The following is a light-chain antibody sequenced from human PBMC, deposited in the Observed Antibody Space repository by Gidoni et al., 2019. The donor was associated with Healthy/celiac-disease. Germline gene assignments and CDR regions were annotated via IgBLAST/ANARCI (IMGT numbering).Light chain of an antibody. CDR3: QQYGSSPMCS. Sequence: EIVLTPSPGTLSLSPGERATLSYRASQSVSSSYLAWYQQKPGQSPRLLIYGASSRATGIPDRFSGSGSGTDFTLTISRQEPEDFAVYYCQQYGSSPMCSFGQGTKLEIK. CDR1: QSVSSSY. J-gene: IGKJ2*04. CDR2: GAS. V-gene: IGKV3-20*01.